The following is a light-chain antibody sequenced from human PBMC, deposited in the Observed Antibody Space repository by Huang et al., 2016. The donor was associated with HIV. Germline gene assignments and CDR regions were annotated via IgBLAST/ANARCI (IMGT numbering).Light chain of an antibody. CDR1: QSVSSN. J-gene: IGKJ1*01. CDR3: QQYDNWPPRGT. V-gene: IGKV3-15*01. Sequence: EIVMTQSPATLSVSPGERATLSCRASQSVSSNLAWYQQKPGQSPRLLIYGASTRANGLPARFSGSGSGTEFTLTISSLQSEDFAVYYCQQYDNWPPRGTFGQGTKVEIK. CDR2: GAS.